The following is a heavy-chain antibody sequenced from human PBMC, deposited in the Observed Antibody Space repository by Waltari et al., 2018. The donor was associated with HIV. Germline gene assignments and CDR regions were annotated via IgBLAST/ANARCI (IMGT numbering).Heavy chain of an antibody. J-gene: IGHJ6*02. Sequence: EVQLVESGGGLVQPGRSLRLSCAASGFTFDDYAMHWVRQAPGKGLEWVSGISWNSGSIGYADSVKGRFTISRDNAKNSLYLQMNSLRAEDTALYYCAKDTVVTGMDVWGQGTTVTVSS. CDR2: ISWNSGSI. V-gene: IGHV3-9*01. CDR1: GFTFDDYA. D-gene: IGHD2-15*01. CDR3: AKDTVVTGMDV.